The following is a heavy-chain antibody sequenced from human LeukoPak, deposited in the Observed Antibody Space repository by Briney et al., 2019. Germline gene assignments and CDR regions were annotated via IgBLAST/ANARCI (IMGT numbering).Heavy chain of an antibody. CDR1: GFTFNNAW. J-gene: IGHJ4*02. CDR3: STGRGYTYGFTYFDY. V-gene: IGHV3-15*07. Sequence: GGSLRLSCAASGFTFNNAWMNWVRQAPGKGLEWVGRIKSKTDDGTTDYAAPVKGRFTISRDDSKNTLYLQMNSLKTEDTAVYYCSTGRGYTYGFTYFDYWGQGTLVTVSS. CDR2: IKSKTDDGTT. D-gene: IGHD5-18*01.